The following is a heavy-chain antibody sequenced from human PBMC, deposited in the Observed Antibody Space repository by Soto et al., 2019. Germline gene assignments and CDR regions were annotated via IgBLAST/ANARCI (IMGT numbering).Heavy chain of an antibody. CDR3: AKGIVVVPAAPFDP. D-gene: IGHD2-2*01. V-gene: IGHV3-23*01. CDR2: ISGSGGST. Sequence: PGGSLRLSCAASGFTFYNYWLSWVRQAPGKELEWVSAISGSGGSTYYADSVKRRFTISRDNSKNTLYLQMNSLRAEDTAVYYCAKGIVVVPAAPFDPWGQGTLVTVS. CDR1: GFTFYNYW. J-gene: IGHJ5*02.